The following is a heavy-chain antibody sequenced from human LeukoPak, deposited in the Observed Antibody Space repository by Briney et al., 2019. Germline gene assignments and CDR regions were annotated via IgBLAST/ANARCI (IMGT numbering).Heavy chain of an antibody. CDR3: ARARYSSAPFDY. CDR1: GGSISSYY. D-gene: IGHD6-25*01. Sequence: SETLSLTCIVSGGSISSYYWSWIRQPPVKGLEWIGYIYYSGSTNYNPSLKGRVTISVVTSKNQFSLKLSPVTAADTAVYYCARARYSSAPFDYWGQGTLITVSS. CDR2: IYYSGST. V-gene: IGHV4-59*01. J-gene: IGHJ4*02.